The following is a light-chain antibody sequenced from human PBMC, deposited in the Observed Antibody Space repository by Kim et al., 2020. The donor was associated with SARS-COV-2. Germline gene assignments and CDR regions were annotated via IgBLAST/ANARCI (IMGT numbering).Light chain of an antibody. CDR3: QQSYSTPPMWT. V-gene: IGKV1-39*01. CDR2: TAS. J-gene: IGKJ1*01. CDR1: QNINTF. Sequence: VGDRVPITCRASQNINTFLNWYQQKPGKAPKLLIYTASRLQSWVPSRFSGNGSGTDFTLTISNLQPEDFVTYYCQQSYSTPPMWTFGQGTKVDIK.